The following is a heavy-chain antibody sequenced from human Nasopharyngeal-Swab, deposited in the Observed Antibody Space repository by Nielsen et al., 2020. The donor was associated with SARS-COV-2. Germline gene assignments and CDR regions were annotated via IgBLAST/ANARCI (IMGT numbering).Heavy chain of an antibody. Sequence: SETLSLTCAVSGGSISSSNWWSWVRQPPGKGLEWIGEINHSGSTNYNPSLKSRVTISVDTSKNQFSLKLSSVTAADTAVYYCARGGWWLFGGMDVWGQETTVTVSS. CDR2: INHSGST. V-gene: IGHV4-4*02. D-gene: IGHD3-22*01. J-gene: IGHJ6*02. CDR3: ARGGWWLFGGMDV. CDR1: GGSISSSNW.